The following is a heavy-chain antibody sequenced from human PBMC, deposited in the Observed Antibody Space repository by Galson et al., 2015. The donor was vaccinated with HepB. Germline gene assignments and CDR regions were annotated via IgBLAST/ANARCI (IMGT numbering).Heavy chain of an antibody. CDR3: ARRISLVRGIITKPDYYYGIDV. Sequence: SLRLSCAASEFTFSSYWMNWVRQAPGKGLEWVANINPDGSEKYYVASLKGRFTISRDNAKNSLYLQMDRLRVEDTAVYYCARRISLVRGIITKPDYYYGIDVWGQGTTVTVAS. CDR2: INPDGSEK. J-gene: IGHJ6*02. D-gene: IGHD3-10*01. CDR1: EFTFSSYW. V-gene: IGHV3-7*03.